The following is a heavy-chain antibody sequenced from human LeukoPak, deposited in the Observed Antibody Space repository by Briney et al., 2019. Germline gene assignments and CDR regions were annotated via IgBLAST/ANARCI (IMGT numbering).Heavy chain of an antibody. CDR2: IIPIFGTA. CDR1: GGTFSSYA. Sequence: GSSVKVSCKASGGTFSSYAISWVRQAPGQGLEWMGRIIPIFGTANYAQKFQGRVTITTDESTSTAYMELSSLRAEDTAVYYCASYEWELLRGYFAYWGQGTLVTVSS. CDR3: ASYEWELLRGYFAY. J-gene: IGHJ4*02. V-gene: IGHV1-69*05. D-gene: IGHD1-26*01.